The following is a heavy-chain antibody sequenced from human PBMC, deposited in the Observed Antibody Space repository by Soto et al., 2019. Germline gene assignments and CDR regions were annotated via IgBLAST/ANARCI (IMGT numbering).Heavy chain of an antibody. CDR2: ISQTGST. CDR1: GGSFSDYY. V-gene: IGHV4-34*01. J-gene: IGHJ6*02. D-gene: IGHD3-10*01. Sequence: SETLSLTCAVYGGSFSDYYWSWIRQPPGKGLEWFGEISQTGSTNYNPSLKSRVTTSLDTSLNQFSLKLSSVTAADTAVYYCARGLRASYGVRLSYSYYGMDVWGQGTTVTVSS. CDR3: ARGLRASYGVRLSYSYYGMDV.